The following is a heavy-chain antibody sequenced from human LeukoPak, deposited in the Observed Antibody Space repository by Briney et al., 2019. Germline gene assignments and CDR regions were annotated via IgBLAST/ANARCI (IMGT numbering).Heavy chain of an antibody. CDR3: AKDLYGSGSYQIRLFDY. CDR1: GFTFSSYG. Sequence: GGSLRLSCAASGFTFSSYGMHWVRQAPGKGLEWVAFIRYDASNKFYEDSVKGRFTISRDNSKNTLYLQMNSLRAEDTAVYYCAKDLYGSGSYQIRLFDYWGQGTLVTVSS. V-gene: IGHV3-30*02. D-gene: IGHD3-10*01. J-gene: IGHJ4*02. CDR2: IRYDASNK.